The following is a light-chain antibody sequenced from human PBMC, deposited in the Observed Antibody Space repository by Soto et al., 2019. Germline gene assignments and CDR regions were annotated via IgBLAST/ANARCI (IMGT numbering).Light chain of an antibody. CDR1: QSISSC. CDR2: AAS. CDR3: QQSYGTPRT. J-gene: IGKJ1*01. V-gene: IGKV1-39*01. Sequence: DIEMTQSPSSLSASVGDRVTITCRASQSISSCLNWYQQKPGKAPNLLIYAASSLESGVPSRFSGSGSGTDFTLTISSLQPEDFVTYYCQQSYGTPRTFGQGTKVDIK.